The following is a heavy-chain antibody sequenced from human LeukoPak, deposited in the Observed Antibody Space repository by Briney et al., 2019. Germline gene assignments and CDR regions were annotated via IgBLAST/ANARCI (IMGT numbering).Heavy chain of an antibody. J-gene: IGHJ4*02. D-gene: IGHD3-10*02. CDR2: ISSDGGNT. Sequence: QPGGSLRLSCAASGFTFSNYAMHSVRQAPGKGLEYVSAISSDGGNTYYSNSVKGRFTVSRDNSKDMLYLQMGSLRAEDMAVYYCARGGYPALVRYSFDYWGQGTLVTVSS. CDR1: GFTFSNYA. CDR3: ARGGYPALVRYSFDY. V-gene: IGHV3-64*01.